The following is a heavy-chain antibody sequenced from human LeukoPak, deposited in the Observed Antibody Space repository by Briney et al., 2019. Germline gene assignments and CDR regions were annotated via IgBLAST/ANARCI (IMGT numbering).Heavy chain of an antibody. Sequence: GRSLRLSCTASGFTFGDYGMSWVRQAPGKGLEWVGFIRSKAYGGTTEYAASVKGRFTISRDDSKSIAYLQMNSLKTEDTAVYFCTGSFGELSFFDYWGQGTLVTVSS. CDR2: IRSKAYGGTT. J-gene: IGHJ4*02. CDR1: GFTFGDYG. V-gene: IGHV3-49*04. CDR3: TGSFGELSFFDY. D-gene: IGHD3-10*01.